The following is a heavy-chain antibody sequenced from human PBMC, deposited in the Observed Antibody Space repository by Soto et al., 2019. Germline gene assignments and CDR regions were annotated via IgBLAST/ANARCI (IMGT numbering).Heavy chain of an antibody. CDR3: ARTSPQRGAFDI. J-gene: IGHJ3*02. Sequence: EVQLVESGGGLVQPGRSLRLSCAASGFTFDNYGMHWVRQAPGKGLEWVSGISWNSGIIVYADSVKGRFTISRDNAKNSLYLQMNSLRAEDTAVYYCARTSPQRGAFDIWGQGTMVTVSS. D-gene: IGHD6-25*01. V-gene: IGHV3-9*01. CDR2: ISWNSGII. CDR1: GFTFDNYG.